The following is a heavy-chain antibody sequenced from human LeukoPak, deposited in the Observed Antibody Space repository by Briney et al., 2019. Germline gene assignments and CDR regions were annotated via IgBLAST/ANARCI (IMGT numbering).Heavy chain of an antibody. Sequence: GGSLRLSCAASGFTFSSYGMHWVRQAPGKGLEWVAVISYDGSNKYYADSVKGRFTISRDNSKNTLYLQMNSLRAEDTAVYYCARVLLWFGELFDAFDIWGQGTIVTVPS. CDR2: ISYDGSNK. V-gene: IGHV3-30*03. CDR1: GFTFSSYG. J-gene: IGHJ3*02. CDR3: ARVLLWFGELFDAFDI. D-gene: IGHD3-10*01.